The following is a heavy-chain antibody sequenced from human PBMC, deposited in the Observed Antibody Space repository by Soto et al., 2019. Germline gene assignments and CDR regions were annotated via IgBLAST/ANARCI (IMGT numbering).Heavy chain of an antibody. D-gene: IGHD2-8*01. CDR2: IYHSGST. V-gene: IGHV4-4*02. J-gene: IGHJ6*02. CDR3: ASVNGVYYCGMDV. CDR1: GGSISSNNW. Sequence: QVQLQESGPGLVKPSGTLSLTCAVSGGSISSNNWWSWVRQPPGKGLEWIGEIYHSGSTNYNPSLKSRVTISVHKYKNQCTLKMSSVTAADTAVYYCASVNGVYYCGMDVWGQGTTVTVSS.